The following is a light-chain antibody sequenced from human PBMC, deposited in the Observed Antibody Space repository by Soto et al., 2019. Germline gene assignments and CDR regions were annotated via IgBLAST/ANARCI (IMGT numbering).Light chain of an antibody. V-gene: IGLV2-14*01. J-gene: IGLJ3*02. Sequence: QSALSQPASVSGSTGQSITISCTGTSNDVGYYNYVSWYQQHPGQAHKIMIAEVTTRPSGVSDRCSGSKSGNTASLTISRRQAEDEAHYYCSSYTTAYTQVFGGGTKLTVL. CDR1: SNDVGYYNY. CDR3: SSYTTAYTQV. CDR2: EVT.